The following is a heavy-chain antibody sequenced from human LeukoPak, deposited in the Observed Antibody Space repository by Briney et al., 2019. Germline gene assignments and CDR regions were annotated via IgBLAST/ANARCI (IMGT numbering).Heavy chain of an antibody. V-gene: IGHV3-23*01. CDR1: GFTFSSYA. CDR3: AKDMTSGDGYNNFDY. D-gene: IGHD5-24*01. Sequence: GGSLGLSCAASGFTFSSYAVNWVRQAPGKGLEWVSAVSAGDDTTYYADSVKGRFTISRANSKNTLYLQMNSLRAEDTAVYYCAKDMTSGDGYNNFDYWGQGTLVTVSS. J-gene: IGHJ4*02. CDR2: VSAGDDTT.